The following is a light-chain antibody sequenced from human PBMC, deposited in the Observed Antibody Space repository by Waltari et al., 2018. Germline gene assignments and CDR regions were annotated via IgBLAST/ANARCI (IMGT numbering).Light chain of an antibody. J-gene: IGLJ2*01. V-gene: IGLV2-23*02. CDR3: FLNARSCNLGVK. CDR1: SSDVGSYNL. CDR2: EVD. Sequence: QSALTQPASVSGSPGQSITISCTGSSSDVGSYNLVSWYQQHPAKAPKLIIYEVDKRPAGVSDRFSGSKSGHPASLTVFWPPAGDEAYYFLFLNARSCNLGVKFGGGTKLTAL.